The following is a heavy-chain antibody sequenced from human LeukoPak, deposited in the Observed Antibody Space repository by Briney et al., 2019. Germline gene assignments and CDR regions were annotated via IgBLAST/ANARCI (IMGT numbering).Heavy chain of an antibody. D-gene: IGHD6-19*01. CDR3: AALAGTRGYYYYYMDV. J-gene: IGHJ6*03. Sequence: ASVKVSCKASGYTFTGYYMHWVRQAPGQGLEWMGWINPNSGGTNYAQKFQGRVTMTRDTSISTAYMELSRLRSEDTAVYYCAALAGTRGYYYYYMDVWGKGTTVTVSS. CDR2: INPNSGGT. CDR1: GYTFTGYY. V-gene: IGHV1-2*02.